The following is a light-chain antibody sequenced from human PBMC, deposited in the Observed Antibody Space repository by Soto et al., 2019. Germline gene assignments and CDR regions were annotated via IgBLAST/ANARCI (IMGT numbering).Light chain of an antibody. Sequence: DIVLTQSPVTLSSSPGERATLSCRASQSIDNRYLAWYQHKPGQAPRLLIYATSSRATGIPDRFGGSGSGTDFTLTINRLEPEDFAVYYCQQYFGSSWTFGQGTKVDIK. CDR3: QQYFGSSWT. V-gene: IGKV3-20*01. CDR1: QSIDNRY. J-gene: IGKJ1*01. CDR2: ATS.